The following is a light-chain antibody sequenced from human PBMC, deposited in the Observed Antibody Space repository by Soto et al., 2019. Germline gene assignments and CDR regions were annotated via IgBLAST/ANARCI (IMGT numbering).Light chain of an antibody. V-gene: IGLV2-14*01. CDR3: SSYTSSNTVI. CDR2: EVS. CDR1: SSDIGGYKY. J-gene: IGLJ2*01. Sequence: QSALTQPASVSGSLGQSITISCTGTSSDIGGYKYVSWYQQHPGKAPKLIIFEVSNRPSGVSDRFSGSNSGNTASLTISGLQAEDEADYYCSSYTSSNTVIFGGGTKVTVL.